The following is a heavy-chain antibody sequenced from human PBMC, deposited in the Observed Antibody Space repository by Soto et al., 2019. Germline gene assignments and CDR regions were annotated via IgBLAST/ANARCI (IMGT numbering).Heavy chain of an antibody. Sequence: SVKVSCKASGGTFSSYAISWVRQAPGQGLEWMGGIIPIFGTANYAQKFQGRVTITADESTSTAYMELSSLRSEDTAVYYCAREFWEGQWLATYYFDYWGQGTLVTVSS. CDR1: GGTFSSYA. V-gene: IGHV1-69*13. CDR2: IIPIFGTA. J-gene: IGHJ4*02. D-gene: IGHD6-19*01. CDR3: AREFWEGQWLATYYFDY.